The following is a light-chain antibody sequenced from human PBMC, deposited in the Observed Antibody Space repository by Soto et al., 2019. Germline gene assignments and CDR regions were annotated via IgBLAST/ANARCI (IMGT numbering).Light chain of an antibody. CDR1: QKSSPW. Sequence: DIEMVQSPSALSASVGDTVTITCRASQKSSPWLAWYQQKPGQAPKLLMYDVSSLKRGVPSRFSGSGSGKEFTLTISSLQPDDFATYYCQQYNDYSATFGQGTKVEIK. CDR3: QQYNDYSAT. J-gene: IGKJ1*01. CDR2: DVS. V-gene: IGKV1-5*01.